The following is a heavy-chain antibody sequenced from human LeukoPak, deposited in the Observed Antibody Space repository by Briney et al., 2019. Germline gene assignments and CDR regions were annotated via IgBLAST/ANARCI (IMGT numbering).Heavy chain of an antibody. V-gene: IGHV4-59*01. Sequence: SETLSLTCTVSGGSLSSYYWSWIRQPPGKGLEWIGYIYYSGSTNYNPSLKSRVTISVDTSKNQFSLKLSSVTAADTAVYYCARESRRLVRGAFDIWGQGTMVTVSS. CDR1: GGSLSSYY. CDR2: IYYSGST. CDR3: ARESRRLVRGAFDI. D-gene: IGHD3-10*01. J-gene: IGHJ3*02.